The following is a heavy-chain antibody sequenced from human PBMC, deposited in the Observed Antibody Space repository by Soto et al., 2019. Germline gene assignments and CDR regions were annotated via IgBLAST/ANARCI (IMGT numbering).Heavy chain of an antibody. J-gene: IGHJ4*02. D-gene: IGHD5-18*01. CDR1: GFTFSSYS. Sequence: GGSLRLSCAASGFTFSSYSMNWVRQAPGKGLEWVSSISSSSSYIYYADSVKGRFTISRDNAKNSLYLQMNSLRAEDTAVYYCARGDFGDSYGFGYWGQGTLVTVSS. V-gene: IGHV3-21*01. CDR2: ISSSSSYI. CDR3: ARGDFGDSYGFGY.